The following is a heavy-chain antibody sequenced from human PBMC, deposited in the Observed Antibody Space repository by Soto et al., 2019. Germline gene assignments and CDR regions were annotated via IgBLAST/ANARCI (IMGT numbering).Heavy chain of an antibody. V-gene: IGHV4-30-2*01. CDR2: IYHSGST. D-gene: IGHD3-10*01. CDR1: GGSISSGGYS. J-gene: IGHJ4*02. CDR3: ERMGGEYYFDY. Sequence: QLQLQESGSGLVKPSQTLSLTCAVSGGSISSGGYSWSWIRQPPGKGLEWIGYIYHSGSTYYNPSLKGRVTISVDRSKNHFSVKLSSVTAADTAVYYCERMGGEYYFDYCGQGTLVTVSS.